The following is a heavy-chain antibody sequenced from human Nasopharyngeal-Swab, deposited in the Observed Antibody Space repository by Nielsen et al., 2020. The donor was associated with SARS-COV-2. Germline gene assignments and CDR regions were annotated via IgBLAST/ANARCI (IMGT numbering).Heavy chain of an antibody. D-gene: IGHD6-13*01. CDR2: INHSGST. CDR1: GGSFSGYY. Sequence: SETLSLTCAVYGGSFSGYYWSWIRQPPGKGLEWIGEINHSGSTNYNPSLKSRVTISVDTSKNQFSLKLSSVTAADPAVYYCSAAGGNYWGQGTLVTVSS. J-gene: IGHJ4*02. CDR3: SAAGGNY. V-gene: IGHV4-34*01.